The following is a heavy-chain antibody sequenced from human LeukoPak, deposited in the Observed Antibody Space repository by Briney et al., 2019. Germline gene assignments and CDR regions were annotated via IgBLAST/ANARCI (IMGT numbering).Heavy chain of an antibody. J-gene: IGHJ4*02. D-gene: IGHD3-22*01. CDR3: ARDRLTGRVVTLDY. V-gene: IGHV3-7*01. CDR2: INQAGSDR. CDR1: GFTFGSYW. Sequence: GGSLRLSCAASGFTFGSYWMIWVRQAPGEGLEWVANINQAGSDRRYVDSVKGRFTISRDNSKNTLYLQMNSLRAEDTAVYYCARDRLTGRVVTLDYWGQGTLVTVSS.